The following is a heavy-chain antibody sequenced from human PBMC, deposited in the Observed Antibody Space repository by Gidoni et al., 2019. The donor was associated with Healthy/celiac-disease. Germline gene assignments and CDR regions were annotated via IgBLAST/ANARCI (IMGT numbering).Heavy chain of an antibody. V-gene: IGHV4-59*01. D-gene: IGHD3-3*01. CDR1: GGSFSSYY. CDR3: ARDAGYYDFWSGSYWYFDL. Sequence: QVQLQESGPGLVKPSETLSLTCTVSGGSFSSYYWSWIRQPPGKGLEGIGYIYYSGSTNYNPSLKSRVTISVDTSKNQFSLKLSSVTAADTAVYYCARDAGYYDFWSGSYWYFDLWGRGTLVTVSS. J-gene: IGHJ2*01. CDR2: IYYSGST.